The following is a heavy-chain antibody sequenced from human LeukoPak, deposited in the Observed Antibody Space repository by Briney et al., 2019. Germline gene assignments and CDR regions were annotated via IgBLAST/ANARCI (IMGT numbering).Heavy chain of an antibody. CDR2: IYYSGST. V-gene: IGHV4-59*01. Sequence: SETLSLTCTVSGGSISSYYWSWIRQPPGKGLEWIEYIYYSGSTNYNPSLKSRVTISVDTSKNQFSLKLSSVTAADTAVCYCARDREDYYGSGSQTYFDYWGQGTLVTVSS. CDR3: ARDREDYYGSGSQTYFDY. CDR1: GGSISSYY. D-gene: IGHD3-10*01. J-gene: IGHJ4*02.